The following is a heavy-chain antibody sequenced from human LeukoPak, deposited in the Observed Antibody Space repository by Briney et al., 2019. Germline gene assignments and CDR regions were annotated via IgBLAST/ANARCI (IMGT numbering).Heavy chain of an antibody. CDR2: IKHDGREE. V-gene: IGHV3-7*01. CDR1: GFPFATYW. Sequence: GGSLGLSCEGSGFPFATYWMAWVRQAPGKGLEWVASIKHDGREEHYVDSIKGRFTISRDNGKNSVYLQMKNLRVEDTAMYYCSREFHPWGQGTLVIVSS. J-gene: IGHJ5*02. CDR3: SREFHP.